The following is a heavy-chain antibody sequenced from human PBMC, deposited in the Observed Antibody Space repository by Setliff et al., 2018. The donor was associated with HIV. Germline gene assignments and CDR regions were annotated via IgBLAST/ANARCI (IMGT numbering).Heavy chain of an antibody. CDR1: GYTFTGYY. Sequence: SVKVSCKASGYTFTGYYIHCLRQAPGQGLQWMGRINPKTGDTDYAQNFQGRVTLTTDTSINTAYMELHRLTSDDTAVYFCARGRVRAAAVTGLDWFDFWGQGSLVTVSS. CDR3: ARGRVRAAAVTGLDWFDF. J-gene: IGHJ5*01. D-gene: IGHD6-13*01. CDR2: INPKTGDT. V-gene: IGHV1-2*06.